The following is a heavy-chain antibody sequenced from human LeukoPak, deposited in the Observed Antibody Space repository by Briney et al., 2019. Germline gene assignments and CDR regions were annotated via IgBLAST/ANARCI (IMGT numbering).Heavy chain of an antibody. CDR2: ISGSGGST. CDR1: GFTFSTYA. CDR3: AKEPYSSGWYGVYFLDY. D-gene: IGHD6-19*01. J-gene: IGHJ4*02. Sequence: PGGSLRLSCAGSGFTFSTYAMSWVRQAPGKGLEWVSAISGSGGSTYYADSVKGRFTISRDNSKNTLYLQMNSLRAEDTAVYYCAKEPYSSGWYGVYFLDYWGQGTLVTVSS. V-gene: IGHV3-23*01.